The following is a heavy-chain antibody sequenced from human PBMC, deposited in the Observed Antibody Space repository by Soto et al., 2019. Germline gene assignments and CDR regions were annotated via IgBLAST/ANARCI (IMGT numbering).Heavy chain of an antibody. CDR2: IIPIFSTP. CDR3: ARPIQYYFDTSAQSAWFDP. CDR1: GGTFGSYA. D-gene: IGHD3-22*01. Sequence: QVQLVQSGAEVKKPGSSVKVSCKTSGGTFGSYAISWVRQAPGQGLEWMRGIIPIFSTPNYAQKFQGRVTITADESTSTAYMELSSLRSEDTAVYYCARPIQYYFDTSAQSAWFDPWGQGTLVTVSS. V-gene: IGHV1-69*12. J-gene: IGHJ5*02.